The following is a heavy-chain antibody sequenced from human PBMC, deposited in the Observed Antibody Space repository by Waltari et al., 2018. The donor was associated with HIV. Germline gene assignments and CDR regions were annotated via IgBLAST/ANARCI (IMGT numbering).Heavy chain of an antibody. Sequence: EVQLVESGGGLVQPGGSLRLSCAASGFNFRDYAKDWVGQAPGRGLEVVSGISWNSGTIGYADSVKGRFTISRDNAKNSLSLQMNSLRAEDTALYYCAKVGMTAVTSYAIDIWGQGTMVTVSS. V-gene: IGHV3-9*01. CDR3: AKVGMTAVTSYAIDI. CDR1: GFNFRDYA. CDR2: ISWNSGTI. D-gene: IGHD4-17*01. J-gene: IGHJ3*02.